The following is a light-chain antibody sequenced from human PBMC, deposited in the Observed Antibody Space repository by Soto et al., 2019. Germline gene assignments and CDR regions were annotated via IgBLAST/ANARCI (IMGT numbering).Light chain of an antibody. CDR3: QHYVTSPLT. V-gene: IGKV3-15*01. CDR1: QSFSDK. Sequence: EIVMTQSPATLSVSPGERATLSCRASQSFSDKLAWFQQKPGQAPRLLIYGASTRATGVPPRFSGSGSGTEFTLTISRLEPEDFAVYYCQHYVTSPLTFGGGTKVDIK. J-gene: IGKJ4*01. CDR2: GAS.